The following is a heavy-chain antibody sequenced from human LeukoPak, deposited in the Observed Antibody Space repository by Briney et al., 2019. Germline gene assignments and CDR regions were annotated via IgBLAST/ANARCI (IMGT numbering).Heavy chain of an antibody. Sequence: ASVKVSCKASGYTFTSYDINWVRQATGQGLEWMGWMNPNSGNTGYAQKFQGRVTMTRNTSISTAYMELSSLRSEDTAVYYCARDWEQWLVGYYYYGMDVWGQGTTVTVSS. CDR3: ARDWEQWLVGYYYYGMDV. CDR1: GYTFTSYD. V-gene: IGHV1-8*01. CDR2: MNPNSGNT. D-gene: IGHD6-19*01. J-gene: IGHJ6*02.